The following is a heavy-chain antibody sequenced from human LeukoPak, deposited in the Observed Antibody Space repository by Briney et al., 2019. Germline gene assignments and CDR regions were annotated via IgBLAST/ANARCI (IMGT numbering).Heavy chain of an antibody. J-gene: IGHJ4*02. CDR3: ARRGVLVAAYFDY. V-gene: IGHV4-39*01. Sequence: SETLSLTCTVSGGSISSSSYYWGWIRQPPGRGLEWIGSIYYSGSTYYNPSLKSRVTISVDTSKNQFSLKLSSVTAADTAVYYCARRGVLVAAYFDYWGQGTLVTVSS. D-gene: IGHD2-15*01. CDR1: GGSISSSSYY. CDR2: IYYSGST.